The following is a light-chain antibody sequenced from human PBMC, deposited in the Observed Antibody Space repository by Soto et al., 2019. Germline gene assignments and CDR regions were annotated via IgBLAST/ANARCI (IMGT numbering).Light chain of an antibody. CDR3: QQRSNWPPT. V-gene: IGKV3-11*01. Sequence: EVVLTQSPATLSLFPGARATLSCRASRGVTNYLAWYQHKPGQAPRLLISSASDRATGIPVRFSGSGSGTDFTLTISSLEPEDSAVYYCQQRSNWPPTFGQGTKVDIK. CDR1: RGVTNY. CDR2: SAS. J-gene: IGKJ1*01.